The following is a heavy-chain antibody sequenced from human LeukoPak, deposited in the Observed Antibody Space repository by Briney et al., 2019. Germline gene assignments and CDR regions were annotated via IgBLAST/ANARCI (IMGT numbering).Heavy chain of an antibody. CDR3: ARGITVRGVIIDY. D-gene: IGHD3-10*01. Sequence: SQTLSLNCTVSGGSISSGGYYWSWIRQHPGKGLEWIGYIYYSGSTYYNPSLKSRVTISVDTSKNQVSLKLSSVTAADTAVYYCARGITVRGVIIDYWGQGTLVTVSS. CDR2: IYYSGST. V-gene: IGHV4-31*03. J-gene: IGHJ4*02. CDR1: GGSISSGGYY.